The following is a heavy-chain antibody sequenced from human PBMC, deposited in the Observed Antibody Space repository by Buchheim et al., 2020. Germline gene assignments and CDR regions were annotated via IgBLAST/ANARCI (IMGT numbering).Heavy chain of an antibody. Sequence: EVQLLESGGGLVQPGGSLRLSCAASGFTFSSYAMSWVRQAPGKGLEWVSAISGSGGSTYYADSVKGRFTISRDNSKNTLYLQMNSLRAEDTAVYYCAKDRQDSSGFPGGDEYFQHWGQGTL. CDR2: ISGSGGST. D-gene: IGHD3-22*01. CDR3: AKDRQDSSGFPGGDEYFQH. CDR1: GFTFSSYA. J-gene: IGHJ1*01. V-gene: IGHV3-23*01.